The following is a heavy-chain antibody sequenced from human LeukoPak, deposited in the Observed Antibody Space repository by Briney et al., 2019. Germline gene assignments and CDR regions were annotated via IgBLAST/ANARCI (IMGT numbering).Heavy chain of an antibody. CDR1: GGSISSSSYY. D-gene: IGHD4-17*01. CDR3: ARRHDGDGNDAFDI. Sequence: PSETLSLTCTVSGGSISSSSYYWGWIRQPPGKGLEWIGSIYYSGSTYYNPSLKSRVTISVDTSKNQFSLKLSSVTAADTAVYYCARRHDGDGNDAFDIWGQGTMVTVSS. J-gene: IGHJ3*02. CDR2: IYYSGST. V-gene: IGHV4-39*01.